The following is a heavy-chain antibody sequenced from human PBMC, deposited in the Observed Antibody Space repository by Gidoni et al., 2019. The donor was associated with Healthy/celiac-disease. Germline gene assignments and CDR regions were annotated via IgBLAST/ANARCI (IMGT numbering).Heavy chain of an antibody. V-gene: IGHV4-30-2*01. Sequence: QLQLQESGSGLVKPSQTLSLTCAVSGGSIRRGGYSWSWIRQPPGKGLEWIGYIHHSGSTYYNPSLKSRVTISVDRSKNQFSLKLSSVTAADTTVYYCARVGDYGLGNDAFDIWGQGTMVTVSS. D-gene: IGHD3-10*01. CDR2: IHHSGST. CDR1: GGSIRRGGYS. J-gene: IGHJ3*02. CDR3: ARVGDYGLGNDAFDI.